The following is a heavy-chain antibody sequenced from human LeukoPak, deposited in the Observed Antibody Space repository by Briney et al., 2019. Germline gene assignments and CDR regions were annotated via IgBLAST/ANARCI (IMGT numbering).Heavy chain of an antibody. Sequence: GGSLRLSCAASGFTFSSYEMNWVRQAPGKGLEWVSYISSSGSTIYYADSVKGRFTISRDNAKNSLYLQMNSLTADDTAVYYCSRDRRGARGFDPWGQGTLVTVSS. CDR3: SRDRRGARGFDP. CDR1: GFTFSSYE. CDR2: ISSSGSTI. V-gene: IGHV3-48*03. D-gene: IGHD3-10*01. J-gene: IGHJ5*02.